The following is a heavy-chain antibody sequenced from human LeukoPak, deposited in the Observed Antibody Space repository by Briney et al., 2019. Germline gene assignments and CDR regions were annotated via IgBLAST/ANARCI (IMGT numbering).Heavy chain of an antibody. CDR2: IHYTGST. CDR1: GGSISRRSYY. CDR3: ARIRYYYDSSGYYDAFDI. Sequence: SETLSLTCAVSGGSISRRSYYWGWIRQPPGKGLEWIGSIHYTGSTYDNPSLKSRVTISVDTSKNQFSLKLSSVTAADTAVYYCARIRYYYDSSGYYDAFDIWGQGTMVTVSS. D-gene: IGHD3-22*01. J-gene: IGHJ3*02. V-gene: IGHV4-39*07.